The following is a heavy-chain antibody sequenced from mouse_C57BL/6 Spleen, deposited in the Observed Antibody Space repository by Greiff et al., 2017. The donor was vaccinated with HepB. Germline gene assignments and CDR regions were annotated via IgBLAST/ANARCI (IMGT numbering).Heavy chain of an antibody. Sequence: VQLQQSGPELVKPGASVKISCKASGYTFTDYYMNWVKQSHGKSLEWIGDINPNNGGTSYNQKFKGKATLTVDKSSSTAYMELRSLTSEDSAVYYCARTHYGSTGDAMDYWGQGTSVTVSS. CDR3: ARTHYGSTGDAMDY. D-gene: IGHD1-1*01. CDR2: INPNNGGT. J-gene: IGHJ4*01. V-gene: IGHV1-26*01. CDR1: GYTFTDYY.